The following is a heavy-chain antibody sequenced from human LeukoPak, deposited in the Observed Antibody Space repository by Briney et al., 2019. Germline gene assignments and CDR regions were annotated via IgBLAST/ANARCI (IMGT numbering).Heavy chain of an antibody. D-gene: IGHD7-27*01. V-gene: IGHV4-59*01. Sequence: PSETLSLTCTVSGGSIDTYYWSWIRQPPGKGLEWIGYIYYSGSTDYDPSLKSRVTISVDTSKNQFSLSLRSVTAADTAVYYCAKLGSPRAYWGQGILVRVSS. J-gene: IGHJ4*02. CDR2: IYYSGST. CDR3: AKLGSPRAY. CDR1: GGSIDTYY.